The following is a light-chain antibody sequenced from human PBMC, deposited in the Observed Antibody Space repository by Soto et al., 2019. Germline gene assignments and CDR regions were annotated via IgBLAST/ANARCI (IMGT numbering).Light chain of an antibody. J-gene: IGKJ1*01. Sequence: DIQITQSPSSLSASVGDRVTITCQASQDISNYLNWYQQKPGKAPNLLIFTSSNLESGVPSRFSGSGSGTDYTLTISSLQPEDFATYFCQQGYSRPRTFGQGTKVDIK. CDR2: TSS. CDR1: QDISNY. CDR3: QQGYSRPRT. V-gene: IGKV1-39*01.